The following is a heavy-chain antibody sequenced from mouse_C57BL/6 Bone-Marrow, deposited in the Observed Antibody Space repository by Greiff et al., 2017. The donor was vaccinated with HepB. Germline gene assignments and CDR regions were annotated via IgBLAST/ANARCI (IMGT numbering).Heavy chain of an antibody. Sequence: DVKLQESGGGLVKPGGSLKLSCAASGFTFSSYAMSWVRQTPEKRLEWVATISDGGSYTYYPDNVKGRFTISRDNAKNNLYLQMSHLKSEDTAMYYCARDSDLMVTTNYYAMDYWGQGTSVTVSS. D-gene: IGHD2-3*01. V-gene: IGHV5-4*01. CDR3: ARDSDLMVTTNYYAMDY. CDR1: GFTFSSYA. J-gene: IGHJ4*01. CDR2: ISDGGSYT.